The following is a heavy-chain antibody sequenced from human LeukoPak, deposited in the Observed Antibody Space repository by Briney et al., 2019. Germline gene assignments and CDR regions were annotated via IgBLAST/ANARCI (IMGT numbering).Heavy chain of an antibody. V-gene: IGHV3-30*04. Sequence: GRSLRLSCAASGFTFSSYAMHWVRQAPGKGLEWGAVISYDGSNKYYADSVKGRFTISRDNSKNTLYLQMNSLRAEDTAVYYCARDSAPFAVDVGPTDYWGQGTLVTVSS. D-gene: IGHD1-26*01. J-gene: IGHJ4*02. CDR3: ARDSAPFAVDVGPTDY. CDR2: ISYDGSNK. CDR1: GFTFSSYA.